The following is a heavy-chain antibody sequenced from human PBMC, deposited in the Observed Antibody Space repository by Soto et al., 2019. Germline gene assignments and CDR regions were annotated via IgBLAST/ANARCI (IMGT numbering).Heavy chain of an antibody. CDR2: IIPIFATA. Sequence: ASVKVSCKASGGTFSSYAIKWVRQAPGQGLEWMGGIIPIFATADYAQKFQGRVTITADESTSTAYMELSSLRSEDTAVYYCAQCLLGVNYYYGMDVWGQGTTVTVSS. CDR3: AQCLLGVNYYYGMDV. D-gene: IGHD3-16*01. CDR1: GGTFSSYA. V-gene: IGHV1-69*13. J-gene: IGHJ6*02.